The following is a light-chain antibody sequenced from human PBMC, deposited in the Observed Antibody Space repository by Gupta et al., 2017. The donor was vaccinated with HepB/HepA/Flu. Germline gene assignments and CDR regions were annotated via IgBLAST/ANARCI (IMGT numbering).Light chain of an antibody. CDR2: GAS. J-gene: IGKJ4*01. CDR1: QSVSSSY. V-gene: IGKV3-20*01. Sequence: EIVLTQSPGTLSLSPGERATLSCRASQSVSSSYLAWYQQKPGQAPRLLIYGASSRATGIPDSFSGSGSGTDFTLTISILEPEDFAVYYCQQYGSSPRTFGGGTKVELK. CDR3: QQYGSSPRT.